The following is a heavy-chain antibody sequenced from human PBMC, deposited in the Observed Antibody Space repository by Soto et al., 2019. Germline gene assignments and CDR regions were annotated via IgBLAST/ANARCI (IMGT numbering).Heavy chain of an antibody. CDR1: GGTFSSYT. CDR2: IIPILGIA. Sequence: QVQLVQSGAEVKKPGSSVKVSCKASGGTFSSYTISWVRQAPGQGLEWMGRIIPILGIANYAQKFQGRVTITANKSTSTAYMELSSLRSEDTAVYSCARGIVVVVAAGRSYGMDVWGQGTTVTVSS. J-gene: IGHJ6*02. CDR3: ARGIVVVVAAGRSYGMDV. D-gene: IGHD2-15*01. V-gene: IGHV1-69*02.